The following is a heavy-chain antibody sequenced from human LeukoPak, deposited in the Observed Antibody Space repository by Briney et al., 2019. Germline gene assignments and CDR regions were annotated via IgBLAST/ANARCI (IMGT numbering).Heavy chain of an antibody. D-gene: IGHD3-9*01. V-gene: IGHV3-21*01. Sequence: PGGSLRLSCAASGFTFSGYSMNWVRQAPGRGLEWVSSISSSSSYIYYADSVKGRFTISRDNARNSLYLQMNSLRAEDTAVYYCAKGVVRYFNYWGQGALVTVSS. CDR2: ISSSSSYI. J-gene: IGHJ4*02. CDR3: AKGVVRYFNY. CDR1: GFTFSGYS.